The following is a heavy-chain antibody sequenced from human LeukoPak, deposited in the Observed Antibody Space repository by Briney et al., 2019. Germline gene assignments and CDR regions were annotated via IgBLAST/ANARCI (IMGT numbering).Heavy chain of an antibody. V-gene: IGHV3-73*01. CDR2: IRDKAYSYAT. D-gene: IGHD2-21*02. CDR3: SRHEALPGDY. CDR1: GLTFSGST. Sequence: QPGGSLRLSCAASGLTFSGSTMHWVRQASGKGLEWVGHIRDKAYSYATAYAASVKGRFTISRDDSKNTAYLQMNSLKTEDTAVYYCSRHEALPGDYWGQGTLVTVSS. J-gene: IGHJ4*02.